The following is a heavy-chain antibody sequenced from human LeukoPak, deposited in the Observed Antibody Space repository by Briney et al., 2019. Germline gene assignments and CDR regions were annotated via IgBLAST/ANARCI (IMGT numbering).Heavy chain of an antibody. D-gene: IGHD2-15*01. CDR3: ARGHFEYEKGYCSGGSCYSGYYYYYMDV. J-gene: IGHJ6*03. V-gene: IGHV3-7*01. CDR2: IKQDGSEK. CDR1: GITFSSFW. Sequence: GSLRLSCAVSGITFSSFWMSWVRQAPGKGLEWVANIKQDGSEKYYVDSVKGRFTISRDNAKNSVYLQMNSLRAEDTAVYYCARGHFEYEKGYCSGGSCYSGYYYYYMDVWGKGTTVTVSS.